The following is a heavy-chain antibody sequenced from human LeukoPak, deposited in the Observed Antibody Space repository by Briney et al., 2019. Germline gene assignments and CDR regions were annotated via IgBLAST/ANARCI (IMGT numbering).Heavy chain of an antibody. CDR1: GIAFSNYA. D-gene: IGHD3-10*02. CDR3: AELGITMIGGV. Sequence: GGSLRLSCAASGIAFSNYAMHWVRQAPGKGLEYVGAISSNGGSTYYANSVKGRFTISRDNAKNSLYLQMNSLRAEDTAVYYCAELGITMIGGVWGKGTTVTISS. V-gene: IGHV3-64*01. CDR2: ISSNGGST. J-gene: IGHJ6*04.